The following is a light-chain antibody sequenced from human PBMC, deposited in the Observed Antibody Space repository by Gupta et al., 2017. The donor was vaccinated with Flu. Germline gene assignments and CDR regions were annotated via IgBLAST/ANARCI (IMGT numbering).Light chain of an antibody. V-gene: IGKV3-15*01. Sequence: EIVMTQSPATLSVSPGERATLSCRASQSISSNLAWYQQRPGQAPRLLFYDAYTRAPGIRGRFSGGGSGTELSLTRRGREYEDFEGYFAHAYSYRLFGRGTKVEI. J-gene: IGKJ1*01. CDR1: QSISSN. CDR2: DAY. CDR3: HAYSYRL.